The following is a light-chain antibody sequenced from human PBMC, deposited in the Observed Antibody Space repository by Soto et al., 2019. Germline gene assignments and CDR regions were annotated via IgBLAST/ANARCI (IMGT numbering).Light chain of an antibody. CDR1: QDVSSSY. Sequence: EIVLTQSPGTLSLSPGERATLSCRASQDVSSSYLAWYQQKPGQAPRLLIYGASTRDTGIPDRFSGSGSGTDFTLTISRLEPEDFAVYYCQRYGSSAYTFGQGPKLEIK. V-gene: IGKV3-20*01. CDR2: GAS. J-gene: IGKJ2*01. CDR3: QRYGSSAYT.